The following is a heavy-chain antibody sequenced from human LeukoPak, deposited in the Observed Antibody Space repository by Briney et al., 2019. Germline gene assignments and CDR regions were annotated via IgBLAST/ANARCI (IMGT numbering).Heavy chain of an antibody. V-gene: IGHV4-39*01. CDR2: IYYSGST. CDR1: GGCISSSSYY. J-gene: IGHJ3*02. D-gene: IGHD1-1*01. CDR3: ARLSSTTGTHDAFDI. Sequence: SETLSLTCTVSGGCISSSSYYWGWIRQPPGKGLEWIGSIYYSGSTYYNPSLKSRVTISVDTSKNLFSLNLSSVTAADTAVYYCARLSSTTGTHDAFDIWGQGTMVTVSS.